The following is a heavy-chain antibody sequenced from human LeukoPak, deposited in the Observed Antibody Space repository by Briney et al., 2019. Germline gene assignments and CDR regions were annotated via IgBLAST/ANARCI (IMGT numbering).Heavy chain of an antibody. Sequence: PGGSLTLSCTASGFTFGDYALTWVRQAPGKGLEWVGFIRSSGYGGTTDYAASVKGRFTISRDISKSIAYLQMNSLKTEDTAVYYCARVLRQWLGFLDYWGRGTLVTVSS. CDR2: IRSSGYGGTT. CDR3: ARVLRQWLGFLDY. V-gene: IGHV3-49*04. D-gene: IGHD6-19*01. J-gene: IGHJ4*02. CDR1: GFTFGDYA.